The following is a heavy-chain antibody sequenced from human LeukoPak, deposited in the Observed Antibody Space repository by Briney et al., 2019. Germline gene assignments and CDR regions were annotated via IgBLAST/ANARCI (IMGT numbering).Heavy chain of an antibody. V-gene: IGHV1-2*02. CDR1: GYTFTGYY. J-gene: IGHJ4*02. CDR2: INPNSGGT. D-gene: IGHD3-22*01. Sequence: ASVKVSCKASGYTFTGYYMHWVRQAPGQGLEWMGWINPNSGGTNYAQKFQGRVTMTRDTSISTAYMELSRLRSDDTAVYYCAIYENYYDSSGYYPIDYWGQGTLVTVSS. CDR3: AIYENYYDSSGYYPIDY.